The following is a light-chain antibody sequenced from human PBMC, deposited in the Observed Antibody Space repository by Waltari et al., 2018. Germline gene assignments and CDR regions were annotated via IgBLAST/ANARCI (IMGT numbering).Light chain of an antibody. Sequence: QSILTQPPSVSAAPGQKVSIACSEANSNIGSHYVSWYQQNPGTAPKLPICDNNKRPSGIPDRFSGSKSGTSATLGITGLQPADEGDYYCATWDSSLSAGRVFGGGTKLTVL. CDR3: ATWDSSLSAGRV. CDR2: DNN. V-gene: IGLV1-51*01. CDR1: NSNIGSHY. J-gene: IGLJ3*02.